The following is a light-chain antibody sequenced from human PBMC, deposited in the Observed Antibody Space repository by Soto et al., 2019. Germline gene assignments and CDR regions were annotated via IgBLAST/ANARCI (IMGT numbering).Light chain of an antibody. CDR1: QNVNSN. CDR2: GAY. J-gene: IGKJ4*01. Sequence: EIVMTQSPATVSVSPGERATLSCRASQNVNSNLAWYQQKPGQPPRLLIYGAYTRATGVPARFSGSGSGTEFTLTINNLQSEDFAVYYCQQYNSWTPLTFGGGTKVDIK. CDR3: QQYNSWTPLT. V-gene: IGKV3-15*01.